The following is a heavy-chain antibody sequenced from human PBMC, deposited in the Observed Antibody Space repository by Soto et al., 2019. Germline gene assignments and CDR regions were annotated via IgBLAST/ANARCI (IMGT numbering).Heavy chain of an antibody. CDR2: ISTYNGNT. J-gene: IGHJ6*02. Sequence: ASVKVSCKASGYTFTNYGFTWVRQAPGQGLEWLGWISTYNGNTKYAQKVQGRVTMTTDTSTSTAYMELRSLRSDDTAVYYCARDRKYSKGRDYYGMDVWGQGTTVTVSS. D-gene: IGHD6-6*01. CDR3: ARDRKYSKGRDYYGMDV. V-gene: IGHV1-18*01. CDR1: GYTFTNYG.